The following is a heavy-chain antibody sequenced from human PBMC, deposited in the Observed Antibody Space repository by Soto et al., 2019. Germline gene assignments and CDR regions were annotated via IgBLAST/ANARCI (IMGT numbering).Heavy chain of an antibody. CDR3: ARDGGRHSGGIDY. Sequence: QVQLVQSGAEVKKPGSSVKVSCKASGGTFSSYSINWVRQAPGQGLEWMGEIIPIFGTANYAQKFQGRVTITTDESTSTAYMGLSSLRSEDTAVYSCARDGGRHSGGIDYWGQGTLVTVSS. CDR1: GGTFSSYS. V-gene: IGHV1-69*01. CDR2: IIPIFGTA. D-gene: IGHD1-26*01. J-gene: IGHJ4*02.